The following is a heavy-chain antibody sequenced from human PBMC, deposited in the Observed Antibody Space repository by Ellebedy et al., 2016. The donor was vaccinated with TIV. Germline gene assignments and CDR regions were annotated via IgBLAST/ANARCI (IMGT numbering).Heavy chain of an antibody. CDR3: ARMKTYREPLDY. CDR2: IYYSGST. J-gene: IGHJ4*02. Sequence: SETLSLXXTVSGGSISSTPYYWGWIRQPPGKGLEWIGNIYYSGSTYYNPSLKSRVTISVDTSKNQFSLKLSSVTAADTAVYYCARMKTYREPLDYWGQGTLVTVSS. V-gene: IGHV4-39*01. CDR1: GGSISSTPYY. D-gene: IGHD1-14*01.